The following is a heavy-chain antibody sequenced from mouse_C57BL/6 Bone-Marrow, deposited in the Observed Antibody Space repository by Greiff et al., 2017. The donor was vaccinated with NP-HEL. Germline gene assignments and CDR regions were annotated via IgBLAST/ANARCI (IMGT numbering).Heavy chain of an antibody. D-gene: IGHD2-1*01. CDR3: AFLIYYGNYDYAMDY. J-gene: IGHJ4*01. Sequence: EVQVVESGGGLVKPGGSLKLSCAASGFTFSSYAMSWVRQTPEKRLEWVATISDGGSYTYYPDNVKGRFTISRDNAKNNLYLQMSHLKSEDTAMYYCAFLIYYGNYDYAMDYWGQGTSVTVSS. CDR1: GFTFSSYA. CDR2: ISDGGSYT. V-gene: IGHV5-4*01.